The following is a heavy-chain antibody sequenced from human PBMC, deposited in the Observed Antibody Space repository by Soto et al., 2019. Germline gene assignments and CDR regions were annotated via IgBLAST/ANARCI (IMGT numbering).Heavy chain of an antibody. Sequence: QVQLVQSGAEVKRPGASVKVSCKASGYTFTSYGISWVRQAPGQGLEWMGWISAYNGNTNYAQKLQGRVTMTTDTSTSTAYMELRSLRSDDTAVYYCARDRLDDFWSGLPDYWGQGTLVTVSS. CDR2: ISAYNGNT. CDR1: GYTFTSYG. V-gene: IGHV1-18*01. D-gene: IGHD3-3*01. CDR3: ARDRLDDFWSGLPDY. J-gene: IGHJ4*02.